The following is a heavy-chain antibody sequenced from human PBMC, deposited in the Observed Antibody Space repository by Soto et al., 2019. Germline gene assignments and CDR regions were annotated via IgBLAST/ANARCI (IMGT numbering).Heavy chain of an antibody. Sequence: SETLSLTCTVSGGSISSGGYYWNWILHHPGKGLEWIGYIYYSVSTYYNPSLKSRVTISIDTSKNQFSLKLSSVTVADTAVYYCAREKSDSGYDNYFDAWGQGTLVTVSS. CDR3: AREKSDSGYDNYFDA. CDR2: IYYSVST. J-gene: IGHJ5*02. V-gene: IGHV4-31*03. CDR1: GGSISSGGYY. D-gene: IGHD5-12*01.